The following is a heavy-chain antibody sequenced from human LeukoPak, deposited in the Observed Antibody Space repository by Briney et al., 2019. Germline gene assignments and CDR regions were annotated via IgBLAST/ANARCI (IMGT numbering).Heavy chain of an antibody. V-gene: IGHV1-2*02. CDR3: ARGKTMVYCGGDCYRFDN. CDR2: INPSGGST. CDR1: GYTLTELS. J-gene: IGHJ4*02. D-gene: IGHD2-21*02. Sequence: ASVKVSCKVSGYTLTELSMHWVRQAPGQGLEWMGIINPSGGSTSYAQKFQGRVTMTRDTSISTAYMELSRLLSGDTAVYYCARGKTMVYCGGDCYRFDNWGQGTLVTVSS.